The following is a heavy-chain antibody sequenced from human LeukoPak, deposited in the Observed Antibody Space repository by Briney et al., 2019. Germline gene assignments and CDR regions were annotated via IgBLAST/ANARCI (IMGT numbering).Heavy chain of an antibody. V-gene: IGHV3-23*01. CDR1: GFDFNDFA. CDR2: MSGRGDTT. J-gene: IGHJ4*02. CDR3: AKDHVGIAMIVVVLDS. Sequence: PGGSLRLSCAASGFDFNDFAMTWVRQAPGKGLEWVSSMSGRGDTTQYAPSVKGRFTISRDNAKKTLYLEMNSLRVEDTTIYYCAKDHVGIAMIVVVLDSWGQGTLVTVSS. D-gene: IGHD3-22*01.